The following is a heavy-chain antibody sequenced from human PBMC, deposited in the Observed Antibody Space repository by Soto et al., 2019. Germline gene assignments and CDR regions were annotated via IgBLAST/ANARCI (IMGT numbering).Heavy chain of an antibody. D-gene: IGHD2-15*01. CDR1: GFTFSSYW. CDR2: IKQDGSEK. Sequence: GGSLRLSCAASGFTFSSYWMSWVHQAPGKGLEWVANIKQDGSEKYYVDSVKGRFTISRDNAKNSRYLQMNSLRAEDTAVYYCARDDMVAYYYYGMDVWGQGTTVTVSS. V-gene: IGHV3-7*01. CDR3: ARDDMVAYYYYGMDV. J-gene: IGHJ6*02.